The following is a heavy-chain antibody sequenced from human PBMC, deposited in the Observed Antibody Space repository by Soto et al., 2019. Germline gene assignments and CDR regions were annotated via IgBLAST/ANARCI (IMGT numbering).Heavy chain of an antibody. V-gene: IGHV1-3*01. CDR3: ARGTHRNWLDP. CDR2: INAGNGDT. D-gene: IGHD2-2*01. J-gene: IGHJ5*02. CDR1: GYTFTTYT. Sequence: ASVKVSCKASGYTFTTYTMHWVRQAPGQRLEWMGWINAGNGDTKYSQKFQGRVTITRDTSASTAYMELSSLRSEDTAIYYCARGTHRNWLDPWGQGSLVTVSS.